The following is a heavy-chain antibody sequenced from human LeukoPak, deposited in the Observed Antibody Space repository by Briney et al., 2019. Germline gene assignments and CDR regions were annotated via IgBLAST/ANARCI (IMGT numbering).Heavy chain of an antibody. CDR2: IRSKAYGGTT. CDR1: GFTFGDYA. Sequence: PGGSLRLSCTASGFTFGDYAMSWVRQAPGKGLEWVGFIRSKAYGGTTEYAASVKGRFTISRDDSKSIAYLQMNSLKTEDTAVYYCTRAPRYGGIFDYWGQGTLVTVSS. D-gene: IGHD4-23*01. V-gene: IGHV3-49*04. J-gene: IGHJ4*02. CDR3: TRAPRYGGIFDY.